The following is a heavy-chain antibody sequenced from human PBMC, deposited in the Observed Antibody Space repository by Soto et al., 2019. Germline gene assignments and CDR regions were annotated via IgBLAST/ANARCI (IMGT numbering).Heavy chain of an antibody. CDR3: ASPYSSSWYGRFNPGNPYYYGMDV. J-gene: IGHJ6*02. CDR1: GFTFSSYA. V-gene: IGHV1-69*06. D-gene: IGHD6-13*01. Sequence: QVQLVESGGGVVQPGRSLRLSCAASGFTFSSYAISWVRQAPGQGLEWMGGIIPIFGTANYAQKFQGRVTITADKSTSTAYMELSSLRSEDTAVYYCASPYSSSWYGRFNPGNPYYYGMDVWGQGTTVTVSS. CDR2: IIPIFGTA.